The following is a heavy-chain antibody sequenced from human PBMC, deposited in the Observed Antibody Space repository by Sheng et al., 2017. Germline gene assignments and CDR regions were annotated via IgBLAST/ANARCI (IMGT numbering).Heavy chain of an antibody. CDR2: IYYSGST. V-gene: IGHV4-39*07. J-gene: IGHJ5*02. Sequence: QLQLQESGPGLVKPSETLSLTCTVSGGSISSSSYYWGWIRQPPGKGLEWIGSIYYSGSTYYNPSLKSRVTISVDTSKNQFSLKLSSVTAADTAVYYCARDRIVVVVAAPNWFDPWGQGTLVTVSS. D-gene: IGHD2-15*01. CDR3: ARDRIVVVVAAPNWFDP. CDR1: GGSISSSSYY.